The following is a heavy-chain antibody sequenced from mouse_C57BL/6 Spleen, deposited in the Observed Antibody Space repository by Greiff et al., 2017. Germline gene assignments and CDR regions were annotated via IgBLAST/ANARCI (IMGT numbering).Heavy chain of an antibody. CDR1: GFTFSSYG. CDR2: ISSGGSYT. J-gene: IGHJ4*01. Sequence: EVQGVESGGDLVKPGGSLKLSCAASGFTFSSYGMSWVRQTPDKRLEWVATISSGGSYTYYPDSVKGRFTISRDNAKNTLYLQMSSLKSEDTAMYYCARRNDGYPYAMYDWGQGTSVTVAS. V-gene: IGHV5-6*01. D-gene: IGHD2-3*01. CDR3: ARRNDGYPYAMYD.